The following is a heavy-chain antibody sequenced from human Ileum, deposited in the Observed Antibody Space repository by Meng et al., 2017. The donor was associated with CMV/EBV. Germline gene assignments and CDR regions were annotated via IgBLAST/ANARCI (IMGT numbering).Heavy chain of an antibody. CDR3: ARDLIRDDTGSWFDP. V-gene: IGHV4-4*07. CDR1: CASLRSYF. D-gene: IGHD3-16*01. J-gene: IGHJ5*02. Sequence: RQGVSPGLGKPYETLSLTWSVSCASLRSYFWSWIRQPAGKGLEVIGRVNTSGKTTYSPSLKSRVTMSLDTSKNQFSLRLTSVSAADTALYYCARDLIRDDTGSWFDPWGQGTLVTVSS. CDR2: VNTSGKT.